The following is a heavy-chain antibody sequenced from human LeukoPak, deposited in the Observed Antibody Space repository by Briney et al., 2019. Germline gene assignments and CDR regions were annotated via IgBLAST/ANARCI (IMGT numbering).Heavy chain of an antibody. CDR2: IYYSGST. CDR3: ARYYYDSSGYYYFDY. V-gene: IGHV4-59*01. D-gene: IGHD3-22*01. CDR1: GGSISSYY. Sequence: PSETLSLTCTVSGGSISSYYWSWIRQPPGKGLEWIGYIYYSGSTNYNPSLKSRVTISVDTSKNQFSLKLSSVTAADTAVYYCARYYYDSSGYYYFDYWGQGTLVTVSS. J-gene: IGHJ4*02.